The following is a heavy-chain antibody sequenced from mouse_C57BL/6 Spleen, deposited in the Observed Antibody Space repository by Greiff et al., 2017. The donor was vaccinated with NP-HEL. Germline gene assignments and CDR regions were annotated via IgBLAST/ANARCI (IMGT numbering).Heavy chain of an antibody. CDR2: IYPRSGNT. CDR3: GYDGLDY. V-gene: IGHV1-81*01. Sequence: QVQLKQSGAELARPGASVKLSCKASGYTFTSYGISWVKQRTGQGLEWTGEIYPRSGNTYYNEKFKGKATLTADKSSSTAYMELRSLTSEDSAVYFCGYDGLDYWGQGTSVTVSS. J-gene: IGHJ4*01. CDR1: GYTFTSYG. D-gene: IGHD2-3*01.